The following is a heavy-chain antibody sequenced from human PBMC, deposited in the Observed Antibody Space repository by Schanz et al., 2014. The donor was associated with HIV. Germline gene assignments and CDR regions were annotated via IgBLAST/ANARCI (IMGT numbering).Heavy chain of an antibody. CDR3: AKDRNHYDSRYRGKGNYYYYYGMDV. CDR2: ISYDGSNK. D-gene: IGHD3-22*01. J-gene: IGHJ6*02. V-gene: IGHV3-30*18. CDR1: GFTFSNYG. Sequence: QVQLVESGGGVVRPGKSLRLSCEASGFTFSNYGMHWVRQAPGKGLEWVAVISYDGSNKKYADSVKGRFTISRDNSKNTLYLQMKSLRPEDTAVYYCAKDRNHYDSRYRGKGNYYYYYGMDVWGQGTTVTVSS.